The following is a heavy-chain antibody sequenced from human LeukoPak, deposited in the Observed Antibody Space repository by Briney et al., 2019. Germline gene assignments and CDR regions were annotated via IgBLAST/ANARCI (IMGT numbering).Heavy chain of an antibody. CDR1: GYTFTSYD. Sequence: GASVKVSCKASGYTFTSYDINWVREATGQGLEWMGWMNPNSGNTGYAQKFQGRVTITRNTSISTAYMELSSLRSEDTAVYYCARGGQQQLEFDYWGQGTLVTVSS. V-gene: IGHV1-8*03. J-gene: IGHJ4*02. D-gene: IGHD6-13*01. CDR2: MNPNSGNT. CDR3: ARGGQQQLEFDY.